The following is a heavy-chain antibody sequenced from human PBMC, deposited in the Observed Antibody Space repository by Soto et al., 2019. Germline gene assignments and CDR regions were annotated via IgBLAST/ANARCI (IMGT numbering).Heavy chain of an antibody. V-gene: IGHV1-69*08. CDR3: ARDSPSGSTFSGYDAIDY. CDR1: GGPFSNDI. CDR2: IIPLLSTS. J-gene: IGHJ4*02. Sequence: QVQLEQSGAEVKKPGSSVKVSCKASGGPFSNDIITWVRQAPGQGLEWMGRIIPLLSTSTYAQKFQGRLTIPADRSTGTAYMELNSLRSEDTAVYYCARDSPSGSTFSGYDAIDYWGQGTRITVSS. D-gene: IGHD5-12*01.